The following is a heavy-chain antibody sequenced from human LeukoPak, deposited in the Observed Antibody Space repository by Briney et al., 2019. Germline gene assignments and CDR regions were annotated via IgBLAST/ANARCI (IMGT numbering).Heavy chain of an antibody. CDR1: GYTFSNYA. V-gene: IGHV3-23*01. CDR2: MSGSGGST. CDR3: AKNQGQWLVAVDY. Sequence: TRGSLRLSCAASGYTFSNYAMSWVRQGPRKGLEWVSSMSGSGGSTYYADSVKGRFTISRDNSKNTLYLQMNNLRAEDRALYYCAKNQGQWLVAVDYWGEGTLVTVSS. J-gene: IGHJ4*02. D-gene: IGHD6-19*01.